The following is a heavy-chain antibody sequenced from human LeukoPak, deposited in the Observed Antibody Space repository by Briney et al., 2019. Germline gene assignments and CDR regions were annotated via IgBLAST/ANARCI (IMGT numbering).Heavy chain of an antibody. CDR3: ARRRLSSGGAFDI. J-gene: IGHJ3*02. CDR2: IKQDGSEK. CDR1: GFTFSSSA. V-gene: IGHV3-7*03. D-gene: IGHD6-19*01. Sequence: GGSLRLSCAASGFTFSSSAMNWVRQAPGKGLEWVANIKQDGSEKYYVDSVKGRFTISRDNAKNSLYLQMNSLRAEDTAVYYCARRRLSSGGAFDIWGQGTMVTVSS.